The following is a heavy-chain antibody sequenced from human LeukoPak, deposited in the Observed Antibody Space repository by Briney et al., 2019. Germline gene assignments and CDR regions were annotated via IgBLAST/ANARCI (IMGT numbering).Heavy chain of an antibody. J-gene: IGHJ5*02. D-gene: IGHD2-2*01. CDR1: GFSFSNFA. V-gene: IGHV3-23*01. CDR3: AKAIDQNWFDP. CDR2: ISGSGGST. Sequence: GGSLRLSCAASGFSFSNFAMNWVRQAPGKGLEWVSAISGSGGSTYYADSVKGRFTISRDNSKNTLYLQMNSLRAEDTAVYYCAKAIDQNWFDPWGQGTLVTVSS.